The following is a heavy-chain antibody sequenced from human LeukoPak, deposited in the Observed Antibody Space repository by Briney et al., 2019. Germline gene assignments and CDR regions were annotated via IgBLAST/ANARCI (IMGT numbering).Heavy chain of an antibody. CDR2: IYYSGST. CDR1: GGSISSYY. D-gene: IGHD2-15*01. J-gene: IGHJ3*02. V-gene: IGHV4-59*01. CDR3: AINPIGYCSGGSCYADI. Sequence: SETLSLTCTVSGGSISSYYWSWIRQPPGKGLEWIGYIYYSGSTNYNPSLKSRVTISVDTSKNQFSLKLSSVTAADTAVYYCAINPIGYCSGGSCYADIWGQGTMVTVSS.